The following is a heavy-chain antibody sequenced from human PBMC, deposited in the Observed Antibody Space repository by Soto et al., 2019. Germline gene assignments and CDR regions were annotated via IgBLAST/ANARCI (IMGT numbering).Heavy chain of an antibody. CDR2: IYYSGST. J-gene: IGHJ4*02. Sequence: SETVSLTCTVSGGSISSSSYYWGWILHPPGKGLEWIGSIYYSGSTYYNPSLKSRVTISVDTSKNQFSLKLSSVTAADTAVYYCGRHRSGGAKAEIDYWGQGTLVTVSS. CDR3: GRHRSGGAKAEIDY. V-gene: IGHV4-39*01. CDR1: GGSISSSSYY. D-gene: IGHD1-26*01.